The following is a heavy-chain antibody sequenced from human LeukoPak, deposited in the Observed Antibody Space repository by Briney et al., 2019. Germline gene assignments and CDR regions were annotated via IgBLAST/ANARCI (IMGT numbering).Heavy chain of an antibody. V-gene: IGHV5-51*01. D-gene: IGHD3-3*01. CDR2: IYPGDSDT. CDR1: GYSFTSYW. CDR3: ARLGIFGVVIRAYFDY. J-gene: IGHJ4*02. Sequence: SGESLKISCKGSGYSFTSYWIGWVRQMPGKGLEWMGIIYPGDSDTRYSPSFQGQVTISADKSISTAYLQWSSLKASDTAMYYCARLGIFGVVIRAYFDYWSQGTLVTVSS.